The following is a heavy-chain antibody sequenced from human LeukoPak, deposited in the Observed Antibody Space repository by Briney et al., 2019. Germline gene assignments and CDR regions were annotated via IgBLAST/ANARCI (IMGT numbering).Heavy chain of an antibody. CDR3: ARVYFDAFDI. CDR2: IYYSGST. J-gene: IGHJ3*02. D-gene: IGHD2/OR15-2a*01. CDR1: GGSISSYY. Sequence: SETLSLTCTVSGGSISSYYWSWIRQPPGKGLEWIGYIYYSGSTYYNPSLKSRVTISVDTSKNQFSLKLSSVTAADTAVYYCARVYFDAFDIWGQGTMVTVSS. V-gene: IGHV4-59*12.